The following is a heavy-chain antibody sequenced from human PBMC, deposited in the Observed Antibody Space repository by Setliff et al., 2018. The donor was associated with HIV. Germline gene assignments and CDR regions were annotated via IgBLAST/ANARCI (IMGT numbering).Heavy chain of an antibody. CDR3: SRGIVQRLWLRSLIFYYYYMDV. CDR1: GGSFSDYN. J-gene: IGHJ6*03. V-gene: IGHV4-34*01. Sequence: PSETLSLTCAVYGGSFSDYNWSWIRQSPGRGLEWIGEINHSGGTNYNPSLKSRVTISADTSKNQFSLKMRSVTAGDTAMYYCSRGIVQRLWLRSLIFYYYYMDVWANGTMVTVS. CDR2: INHSGGT. D-gene: IGHD5-12*01.